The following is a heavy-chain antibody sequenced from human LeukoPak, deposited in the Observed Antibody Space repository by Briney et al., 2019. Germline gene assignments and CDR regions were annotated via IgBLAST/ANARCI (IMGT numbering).Heavy chain of an antibody. CDR2: IYYSGST. CDR1: GGSISSSSYY. J-gene: IGHJ4*02. V-gene: IGHV4-39*01. D-gene: IGHD3-22*01. Sequence: PSETPSLTCTVSGGSISSSSYYWGWIRQPPGKGLEWIGSIYYSGSTYYNPSLKSRVTISVDTSKNQFSLKLSSVTAADTAVYYCARCSGYYANELDYWGQGTLVTVSS. CDR3: ARCSGYYANELDY.